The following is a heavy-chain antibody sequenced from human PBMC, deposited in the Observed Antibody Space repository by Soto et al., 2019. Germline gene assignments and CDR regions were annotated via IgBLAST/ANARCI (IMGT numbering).Heavy chain of an antibody. CDR3: ASAGSYYNGPYYYYGMDV. CDR1: GGTFSSYA. V-gene: IGHV1-69*13. D-gene: IGHD3-10*01. CDR2: IIPIFGTA. Sequence: ASVKVSCKASGGTFSSYAISWVRQAPGQGLEWMGGIIPIFGTANYAQKFQGRVTITADESTSTAYMELSSLRSEDTAVYYCASAGSYYNGPYYYYGMDVWGQGTTVTVSS. J-gene: IGHJ6*02.